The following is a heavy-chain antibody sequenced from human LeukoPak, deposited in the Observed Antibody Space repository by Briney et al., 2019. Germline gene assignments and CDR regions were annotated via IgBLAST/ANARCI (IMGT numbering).Heavy chain of an antibody. CDR2: IYYTRST. Sequence: NPSETLSLTCTVSGGSISSYYWSWIRQPPGKGLEWIGYIYYTRSTHYNPSLKSRVTISVDTSKNQFSLKLSSVTAADTAVYYCARSEYGGYYKFDYWGQGALVSVSS. J-gene: IGHJ4*02. V-gene: IGHV4-59*01. D-gene: IGHD4-17*01. CDR1: GGSISSYY. CDR3: ARSEYGGYYKFDY.